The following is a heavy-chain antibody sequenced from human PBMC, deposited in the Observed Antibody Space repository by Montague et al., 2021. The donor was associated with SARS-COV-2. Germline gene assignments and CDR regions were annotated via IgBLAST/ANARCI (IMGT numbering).Heavy chain of an antibody. CDR3: ARGRRRYNWRDETSYYYGMDV. CDR2: INHSGST. J-gene: IGHJ6*02. D-gene: IGHD1-20*01. CDR1: GGSFSGYY. V-gene: IGHV4-34*01. Sequence: SETLSLTCAVYGGSFSGYYWSWIRQHPGKVLEWIGEINHSGSTNYNPSLKSRVTISVDTSKNQFSLKLSSVTAADTAVYYCARGRRRYNWRDETSYYYGMDVWGQGTTVTVSS.